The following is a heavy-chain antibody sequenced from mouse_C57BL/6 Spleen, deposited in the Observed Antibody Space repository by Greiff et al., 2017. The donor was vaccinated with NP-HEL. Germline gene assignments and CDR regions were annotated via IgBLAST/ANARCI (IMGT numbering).Heavy chain of an antibody. CDR2: ISYDGSN. CDR3: ARERVYYDFLMDY. J-gene: IGHJ4*01. Sequence: EVQLQESGPGLVKPSQSLSLTCSVTGYSITSGYYWNWIRQFPGNKLEWMGYISYDGSNNYNPSLKNRISITRDTSKNQFFLKLNSVTTEDTATYYCARERVYYDFLMDYWGQGTSVTVSS. D-gene: IGHD2-4*01. CDR1: GYSITSGYY. V-gene: IGHV3-6*01.